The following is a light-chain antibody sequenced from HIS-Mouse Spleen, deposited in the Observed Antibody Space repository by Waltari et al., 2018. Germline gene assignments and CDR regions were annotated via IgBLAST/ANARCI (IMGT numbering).Light chain of an antibody. V-gene: IGLV2-23*01. Sequence: QSALTQPASVSRSPGQSITISCTGTSSDVGSYNRFSWYQQHPGKAPKLMIYEGSKRPSGVSNRFSGSKSGNTASLTISGLQAEDEADYYCCSYAGSSTWVFDGGTKLTVL. CDR3: CSYAGSSTWV. CDR1: SSDVGSYNR. CDR2: EGS. J-gene: IGLJ3*02.